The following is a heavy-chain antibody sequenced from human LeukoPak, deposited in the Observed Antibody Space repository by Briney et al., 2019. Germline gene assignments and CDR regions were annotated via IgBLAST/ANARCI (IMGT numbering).Heavy chain of an antibody. J-gene: IGHJ3*02. CDR2: VSGSGGST. Sequence: GGSLRLSCAASGLTFSSYAMSWVRQAPGKGLEWVSAVSGSGGSTYYADSVKGRFTISRDNSKNTLYLQMNSLRAEDTAVYCCVRGDDAFDIWGQGTMVTVSS. V-gene: IGHV3-23*01. CDR3: VRGDDAFDI. CDR1: GLTFSSYA.